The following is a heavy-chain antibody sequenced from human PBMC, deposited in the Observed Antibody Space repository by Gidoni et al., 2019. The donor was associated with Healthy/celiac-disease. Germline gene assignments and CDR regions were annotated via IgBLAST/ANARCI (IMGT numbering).Heavy chain of an antibody. CDR1: GYMFTSYA. D-gene: IGHD4-4*01. Sequence: QVQLVQSGAEVKKPGASVKVSCQASGYMFTSYAMHWVRQAPGQRLEWMGWINPGTGNTKYSQSFQGRVTITRDTSATTAYMELSSLRSEDTAVYYCARGDDYIWYFDLWGRGTLVTVSS. V-gene: IGHV1-3*01. CDR3: ARGDDYIWYFDL. J-gene: IGHJ2*01. CDR2: INPGTGNT.